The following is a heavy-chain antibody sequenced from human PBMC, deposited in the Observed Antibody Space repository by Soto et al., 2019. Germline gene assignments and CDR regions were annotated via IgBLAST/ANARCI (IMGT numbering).Heavy chain of an antibody. J-gene: IGHJ4*02. V-gene: IGHV4-59*01. D-gene: IGHD1-20*01. CDR3: ARGTRALITSFFAY. CDR2: VHDSGST. Sequence: TLSLTCSVSGDAISNYYWSWIRQTPGKGLEWIGCVHDSGSTDYNPSLKGRVTMSLHTSKSQFSLNLSSVTAADSATYYCARGTRALITSFFAYWGQGIPVTV. CDR1: GDAISNYY.